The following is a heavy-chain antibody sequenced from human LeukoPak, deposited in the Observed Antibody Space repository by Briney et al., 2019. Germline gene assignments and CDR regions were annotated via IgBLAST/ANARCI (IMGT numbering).Heavy chain of an antibody. V-gene: IGHV3-49*04. CDR3: TRDPDFWSDLYYMDV. CDR1: GFTFGGYA. J-gene: IGHJ6*03. Sequence: GGSLRLSCTASGFTFGGYAMSWVRQAPGKGLVWVGFISSKAYGRTTEYAASVKGRFTISRDDSKSIAYLQMNSLKTEDTAVYYCTRDPDFWSDLYYMDVWGKGTTVTVSS. D-gene: IGHD3-3*01. CDR2: ISSKAYGRTT.